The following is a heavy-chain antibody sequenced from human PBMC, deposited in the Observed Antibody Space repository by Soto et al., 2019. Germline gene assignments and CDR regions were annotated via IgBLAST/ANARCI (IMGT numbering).Heavy chain of an antibody. CDR2: INHSGRT. V-gene: IGHV4-34*01. D-gene: IGHD3-10*01. J-gene: IGHJ5*02. CDR3: ARHVVRGLTEYNWVDP. CDR1: GGTFSGYY. Sequence: SETLSLTCAVYGGTFSGYYWSWIRQPPGKGLERIGEINHSGRTNYNPSLKSRVTISVDTFKNQFSLKLKSLTAAVTAVYYCARHVVRGLTEYNWVDPWGRGTLVTVS.